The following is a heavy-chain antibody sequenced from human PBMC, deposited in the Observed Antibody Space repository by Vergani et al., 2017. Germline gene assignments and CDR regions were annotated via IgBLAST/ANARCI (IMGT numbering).Heavy chain of an antibody. J-gene: IGHJ4*02. V-gene: IGHV1-18*01. Sequence: QVQLVQSGAEVRKPGASVKVSCKASRYTFTSYGFSWVRQAPGQGLEWMGWISVYNGNTNYAQKLQGRVTMTTDTSTGTAYMELRSLRSDDTAVYYCARDLSATYYCGSGSYYPRSNYFYYWGQGTLVTVSS. CDR2: ISVYNGNT. D-gene: IGHD3-10*01. CDR3: ARDLSATYYCGSGSYYPRSNYFYY. CDR1: RYTFTSYG.